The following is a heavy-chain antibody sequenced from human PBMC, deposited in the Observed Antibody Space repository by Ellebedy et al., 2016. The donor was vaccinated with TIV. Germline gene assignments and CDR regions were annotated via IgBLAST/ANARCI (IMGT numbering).Heavy chain of an antibody. Sequence: ASVKVSCKTSGYTFTGYYLHWVRQAPGQGLEWMGWINPNSGGTNYAQKFQGRVTMTRDTSSSTAYMDLSRLRSDDTAVYFCAREGGGISGGVSDGAFDIWGQGTMVTVSS. D-gene: IGHD2-15*01. CDR2: INPNSGGT. CDR1: GYTFTGYY. J-gene: IGHJ3*02. CDR3: AREGGGISGGVSDGAFDI. V-gene: IGHV1-2*02.